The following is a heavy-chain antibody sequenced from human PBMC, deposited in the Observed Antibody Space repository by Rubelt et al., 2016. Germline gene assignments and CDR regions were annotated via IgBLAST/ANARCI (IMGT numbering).Heavy chain of an antibody. V-gene: IGHV4-59*01. CDR3: ARGYYSYRFDP. CDR2: IYYIGST. J-gene: IGHJ5*02. Sequence: QVQLQESGPGLVKPSETLSLTCTVSGGSISSYYWSWIRQSPGKGLEWIGNIYYIGSTNYNPSLKSRVTISVDTSQNQFSLKLASVTAADTAVYDCARGYYSYRFDPWGQGTLVTVSS. CDR1: GGSISSYY. D-gene: IGHD3-10*01.